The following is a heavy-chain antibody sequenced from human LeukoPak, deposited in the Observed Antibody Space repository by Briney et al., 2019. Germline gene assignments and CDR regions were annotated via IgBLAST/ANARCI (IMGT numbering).Heavy chain of an antibody. CDR1: GFTFSSYG. V-gene: IGHV3-33*01. D-gene: IGHD1-26*01. J-gene: IGHJ3*02. CDR3: AVVGADDAFDI. CDR2: IWYDGSNK. Sequence: GGSLRLSCATSGFTFSSYGMHWVRQAPGKGLEWVAVIWYDGSNKYYADSVKGRFTISRDNSKNTLYLQMNSLRAEDTAVYYCAVVGADDAFDIWGQGTMVTVSS.